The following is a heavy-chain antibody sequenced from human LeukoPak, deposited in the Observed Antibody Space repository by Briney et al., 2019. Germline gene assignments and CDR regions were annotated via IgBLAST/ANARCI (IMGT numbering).Heavy chain of an antibody. Sequence: PGGSLRLSCAASGFTFSSYAMSWVRQAPGKGLEWVSAISGSGGSTYYADSVKGRFTISRDNSKNTLYLQMNSLRAEDTAVYYCATLGYCSSTSCLYGMDVWGQGTTVTVSS. CDR1: GFTFSSYA. D-gene: IGHD2-2*01. CDR2: ISGSGGST. CDR3: ATLGYCSSTSCLYGMDV. V-gene: IGHV3-23*01. J-gene: IGHJ6*02.